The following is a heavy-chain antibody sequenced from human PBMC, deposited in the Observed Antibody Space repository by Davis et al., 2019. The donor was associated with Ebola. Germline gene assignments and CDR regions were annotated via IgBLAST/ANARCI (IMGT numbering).Heavy chain of an antibody. J-gene: IGHJ4*02. Sequence: SMKGRFTISRDNSKNTLYLQMNSLRAEDTAVYYCAKLEQYGYWGQGTLVTVSS. D-gene: IGHD3-3*01. CDR3: AKLEQYGY. V-gene: IGHV3-30*02.